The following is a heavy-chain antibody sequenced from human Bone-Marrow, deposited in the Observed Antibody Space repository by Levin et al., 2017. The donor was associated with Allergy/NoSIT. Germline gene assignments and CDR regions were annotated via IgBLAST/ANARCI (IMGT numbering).Heavy chain of an antibody. Sequence: TGGSLRLSCAASGFTFSSYEMNWVRQAPGKGLEWVAYTSSTGSVMYYADSVKGRFTISRDNAENSLYLQMNSLRAEDTAVYYCARDGYNGYFYYGLDVWGQGTTVTVS. J-gene: IGHJ6*02. CDR1: GFTFSSYE. CDR3: ARDGYNGYFYYGLDV. CDR2: TSSTGSVM. D-gene: IGHD5-24*01. V-gene: IGHV3-48*03.